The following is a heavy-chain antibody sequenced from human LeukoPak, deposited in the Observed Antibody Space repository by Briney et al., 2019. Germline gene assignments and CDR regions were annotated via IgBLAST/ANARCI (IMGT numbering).Heavy chain of an antibody. V-gene: IGHV4-4*02. CDR1: GDSISTTTW. CDR3: ARVPYYYDSSGPFDY. D-gene: IGHD3-22*01. Sequence: PSGTLSLTCAVSGDSISTTTWWTWVRQSPGRGLEWIGEVYYRGATNYNPSLKSRVTMSVDNSKNQFSLKLSSVTAADTAVYYCARVPYYYDSSGPFDYWGQGTLVTVSS. CDR2: VYYRGAT. J-gene: IGHJ4*02.